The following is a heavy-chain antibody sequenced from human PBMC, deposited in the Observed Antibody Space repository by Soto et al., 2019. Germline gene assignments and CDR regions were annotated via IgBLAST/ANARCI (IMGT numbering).Heavy chain of an antibody. Sequence: SETLSLTCSVSGAALNSGNYYWSWIRQVPGKGLEWIGHIYVTGAVDYNPSLRDRITISQDTSERQFSLNLRLVTAADTAVYYCARLSIPTNNYKWFDPWGQGTLVTVSS. V-gene: IGHV4-31*03. CDR3: ARLSIPTNNYKWFDP. D-gene: IGHD3-3*02. J-gene: IGHJ5*02. CDR2: IYVTGAV. CDR1: GAALNSGNYY.